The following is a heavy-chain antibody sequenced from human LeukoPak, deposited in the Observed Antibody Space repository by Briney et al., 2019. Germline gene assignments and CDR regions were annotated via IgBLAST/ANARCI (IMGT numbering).Heavy chain of an antibody. CDR2: MYLSGTT. D-gene: IGHD1-26*01. CDR3: ARDRVRGSSNPYFDY. CDR1: GDSINSLDL. Sequence: SETLSLTCTVSGDSINSLDLWSWVRQPPGKGLEWIGEMYLSGTTHSNPSVKSRVTISIDTSKNQYSLKLSSVTAADTAVYYCARDRVRGSSNPYFDYWGQGTLVTVSS. V-gene: IGHV4-4*02. J-gene: IGHJ4*02.